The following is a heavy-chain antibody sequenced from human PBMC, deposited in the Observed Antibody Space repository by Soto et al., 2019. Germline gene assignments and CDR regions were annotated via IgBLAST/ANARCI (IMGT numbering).Heavy chain of an antibody. CDR2: IIPIFGTA. J-gene: IGHJ4*02. CDR1: GGTFSSYA. D-gene: IGHD1-26*01. Sequence: QVQLVQSGAEVKKPGSSVKVSCKASGGTFSSYAISWVRQAPGQGLEWMGGIIPIFGTANYAQKFQGRVTITADESMSTAYMERSSMRSEDMAVYYWAAHRRRGGSFYSFDSWGQGTLVTISS. CDR3: AAHRRRGGSFYSFDS. V-gene: IGHV1-69*01.